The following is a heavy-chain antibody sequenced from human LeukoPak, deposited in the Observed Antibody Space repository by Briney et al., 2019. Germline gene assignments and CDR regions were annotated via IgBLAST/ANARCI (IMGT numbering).Heavy chain of an antibody. CDR3: ARDRAFDY. CDR2: IYYSGST. J-gene: IGHJ4*02. CDR1: GVSISSYY. Sequence: TSETLSLTCTVSGVSISSYYWSWIRQPPGKGLEWIGYIYYSGSTNYNPSLKSRVTMSVDTSKNQFSLKLSSVTAADTAVYYCARDRAFDYWGQGTLVTVSS. V-gene: IGHV4-59*01.